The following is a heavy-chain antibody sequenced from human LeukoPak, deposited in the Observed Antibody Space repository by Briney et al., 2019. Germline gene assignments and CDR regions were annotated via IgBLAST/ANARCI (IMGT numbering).Heavy chain of an antibody. Sequence: ASVKVSCKASGYTFTGYYMHWVRQAPGQGLEWMGRINPNSGGTNYAQKFQGRVTMTRDTSISTAYMELSRLRSDDTAVYYCARGRIAEDNWFDPWGQGTLVTVSS. CDR3: ARGRIAEDNWFDP. V-gene: IGHV1-2*06. D-gene: IGHD6-13*01. CDR1: GYTFTGYY. J-gene: IGHJ5*02. CDR2: INPNSGGT.